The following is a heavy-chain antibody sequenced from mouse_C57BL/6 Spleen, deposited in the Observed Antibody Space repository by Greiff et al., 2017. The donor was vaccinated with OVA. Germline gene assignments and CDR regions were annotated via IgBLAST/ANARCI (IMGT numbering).Heavy chain of an antibody. J-gene: IGHJ4*01. CDR3: ARWVHSNPRLMDY. D-gene: IGHD2-5*01. Sequence: QVQLQQSGAELARPGASVKLSCKASGYTFTSYGISWVKQRTGQGLEWIGEIYPRSGNTYYNEKFKGKATLTADKSSSTAYMVLRSLTSEDSAVYCCARWVHSNPRLMDYWGQGTSVTVSS. CDR2: IYPRSGNT. CDR1: GYTFTSYG. V-gene: IGHV1-81*01.